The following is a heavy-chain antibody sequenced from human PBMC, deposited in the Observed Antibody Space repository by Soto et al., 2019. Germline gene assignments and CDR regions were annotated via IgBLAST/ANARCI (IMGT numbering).Heavy chain of an antibody. D-gene: IGHD2-2*01. V-gene: IGHV4-34*01. J-gene: IGHJ6*02. CDR3: ARGLLFCISTSCYGGRGYYYYGMDV. CDR1: GGSFSGYY. Sequence: SETLSLTCAVYGGSFSGYYWSWIRQPPGKGLEWIGEINHSGSTNYNPSLKSRVTISVDTSKNQFSLKLSSVTAADTAVYYCARGLLFCISTSCYGGRGYYYYGMDVWGQGTTVTVSS. CDR2: INHSGST.